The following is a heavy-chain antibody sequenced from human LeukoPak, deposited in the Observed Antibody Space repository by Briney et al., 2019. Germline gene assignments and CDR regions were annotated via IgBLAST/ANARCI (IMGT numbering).Heavy chain of an antibody. Sequence: GGSLRLSCAASGFTFTNYWMSWVRQAPGKGLEWVSVIYSGGSTYYADSVKGRFTISRDNSKNTLYLQMNSLRAEDTAVYYCAREAAPTYYYYYMDVWGKGTTVTVSS. CDR3: AREAAPTYYYYYMDV. CDR2: IYSGGST. V-gene: IGHV3-66*01. D-gene: IGHD6-13*01. J-gene: IGHJ6*03. CDR1: GFTFTNYW.